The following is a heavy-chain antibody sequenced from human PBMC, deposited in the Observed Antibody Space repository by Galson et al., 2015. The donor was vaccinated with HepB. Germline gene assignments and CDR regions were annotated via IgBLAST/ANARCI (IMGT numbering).Heavy chain of an antibody. J-gene: IGHJ6*02. CDR3: AKAQGYPLLYGMDV. CDR1: GFTFSSYA. CDR2: ISGSGGST. V-gene: IGHV3-23*01. D-gene: IGHD5-12*01. Sequence: SLRLSCAASGFTFSSYAMSWVRQAPGKGLEWVSAISGSGGSTYYADSVKGRFTISRDNSKNTLYLQMNSLRAEDTAVYYCAKAQGYPLLYGMDVWGQGTTVTVSS.